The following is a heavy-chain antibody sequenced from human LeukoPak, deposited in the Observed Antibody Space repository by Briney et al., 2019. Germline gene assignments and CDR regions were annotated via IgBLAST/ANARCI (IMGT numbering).Heavy chain of an antibody. Sequence: SETLSLTCTVSGGSISSYYWSWIRQPPGKGLEWIGYIYYSGSTNYNPSLKRRVTISVDTSKNQFFLKLSSVTAADTAVYYCARASSSGWYDWFDPWGQGTLVTVSS. CDR2: IYYSGST. D-gene: IGHD6-19*01. CDR3: ARASSSGWYDWFDP. V-gene: IGHV4-59*01. J-gene: IGHJ5*02. CDR1: GGSISSYY.